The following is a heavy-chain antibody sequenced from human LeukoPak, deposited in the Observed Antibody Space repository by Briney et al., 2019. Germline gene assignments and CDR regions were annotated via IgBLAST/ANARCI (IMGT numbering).Heavy chain of an antibody. J-gene: IGHJ4*02. CDR3: ARAGSRIPLYFDY. CDR2: INSDGSST. CDR1: GFTFSSYW. D-gene: IGHD5-18*01. Sequence: GGSLRLSCAASGFTFSSYWMHWVRQAPGKGLVWVSRINSDGSSTSYADSVKGRFTISRDNAKNSLYVQMNSLRAEDTAVYYCARAGSRIPLYFDYWGQGTLVTVSS. V-gene: IGHV3-74*01.